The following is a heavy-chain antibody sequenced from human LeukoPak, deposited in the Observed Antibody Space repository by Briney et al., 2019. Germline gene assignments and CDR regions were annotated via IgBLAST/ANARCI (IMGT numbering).Heavy chain of an antibody. J-gene: IGHJ3*02. D-gene: IGHD6-6*01. CDR3: ARDRPDAFDI. V-gene: IGHV3-33*01. Sequence: GRSLRLSRAPSGLSFSSNGMHGVRQAPGKGLEWVAVIWYDGSNKYYADSVKGRFTIYRDNSKHTLYLQMNSLRADDTDVCYCARDRPDAFDIWGQGTMVTVSS. CDR2: IWYDGSNK. CDR1: GLSFSSNG.